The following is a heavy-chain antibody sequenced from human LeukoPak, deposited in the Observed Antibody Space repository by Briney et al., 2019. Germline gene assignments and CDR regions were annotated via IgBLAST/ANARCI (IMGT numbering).Heavy chain of an antibody. Sequence: SETLSLTCTVSGGSISTSNYYWGWIRQPPGKGLEWIGNIFYSGSTYYSPSLRSRVTISLDTSRNQFSLKLNSVTAADTAVYYCARNVVYYDFWSGHFDYWGQGTLVTVSS. CDR1: GGSISTSNYY. CDR2: IFYSGST. J-gene: IGHJ4*02. CDR3: ARNVVYYDFWSGHFDY. V-gene: IGHV4-39*07. D-gene: IGHD3-3*01.